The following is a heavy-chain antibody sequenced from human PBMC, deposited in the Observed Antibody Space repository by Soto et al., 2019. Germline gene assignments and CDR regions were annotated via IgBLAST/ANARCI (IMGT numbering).Heavy chain of an antibody. J-gene: IGHJ6*03. V-gene: IGHV3-48*01. Sequence: PGGSLRLSCAASGFTFSSYSMNWVRQAPGKGLEWVSYISSSSSTIYYADSVKGRFTISRDNAKNSLYLQMNSLRAEDTAVYYCARDGYSGYDNYYYMDVRGKGTTVTVSS. CDR2: ISSSSSTI. CDR3: ARDGYSGYDNYYYMDV. D-gene: IGHD5-12*01. CDR1: GFTFSSYS.